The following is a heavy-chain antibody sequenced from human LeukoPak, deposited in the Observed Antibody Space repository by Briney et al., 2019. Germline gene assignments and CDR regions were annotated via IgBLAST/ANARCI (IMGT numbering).Heavy chain of an antibody. D-gene: IGHD3-9*01. V-gene: IGHV4-4*07. CDR3: ARAKFNPEAVLRYFDWFD. J-gene: IGHJ4*02. CDR2: IYVAGNT. CDR1: GGSISPYY. Sequence: SETLSLTCTVSGGSISPYYWSWIRQSAGKGLEWIGRIYVAGNTDYNPSLKGRVFISVDPSTNQFSLKVRSVTAADTAVYYCARAKFNPEAVLRYFDWFDWGQGTLVTVSS.